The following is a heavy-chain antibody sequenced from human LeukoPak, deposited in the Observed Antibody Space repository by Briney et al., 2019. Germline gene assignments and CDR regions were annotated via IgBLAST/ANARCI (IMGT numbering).Heavy chain of an antibody. CDR1: GFTFSSYA. CDR2: ISYDGSNK. J-gene: IGHJ4*02. CDR3: ARGPNPDPDFDY. D-gene: IGHD1-14*01. Sequence: GGSLRLSCAASGFTFSSYAMHWVRQAPGKGLEWVAVISYDGSNKYYADSVKGQFTISRDNSKNTLYLQMNSLRAEDTAVYYCARGPNPDPDFDYWGQGTLVTVSS. V-gene: IGHV3-30*04.